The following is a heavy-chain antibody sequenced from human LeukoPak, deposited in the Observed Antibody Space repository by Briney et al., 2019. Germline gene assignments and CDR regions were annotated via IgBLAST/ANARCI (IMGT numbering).Heavy chain of an antibody. D-gene: IGHD1-26*01. CDR1: GSSISSSNW. CDR3: ARLYSGTYDAFDI. Sequence: SETPSLTCAISGSSISSSNWWGWIRQPPGKGLEWIAYIYYSGTISYNPSLKSRVTMSVDTSRTQFSLKLSSVTAVDTAVYYCARLYSGTYDAFDIWGQGAMVTVSS. CDR2: IYYSGTI. V-gene: IGHV4-28*05. J-gene: IGHJ3*02.